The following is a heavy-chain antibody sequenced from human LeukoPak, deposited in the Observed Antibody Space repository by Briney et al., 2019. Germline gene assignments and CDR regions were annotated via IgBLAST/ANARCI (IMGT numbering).Heavy chain of an antibody. Sequence: PSETLSLTCAVYGGSFSGYYWSWIRQPPGKGLEWIGEINHSGSTNYNPSLKSRVTISVDTSKNQFSLKLSSVTAADTAVYYCAREGHRITFGGVTREYYFDYWGQGTLVTVSS. J-gene: IGHJ4*02. CDR1: GGSFSGYY. D-gene: IGHD3-16*01. CDR2: INHSGST. V-gene: IGHV4-34*01. CDR3: AREGHRITFGGVTREYYFDY.